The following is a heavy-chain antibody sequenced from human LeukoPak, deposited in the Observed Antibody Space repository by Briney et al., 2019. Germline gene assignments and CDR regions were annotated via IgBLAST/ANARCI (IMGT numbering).Heavy chain of an antibody. D-gene: IGHD1-26*01. CDR1: GYTFTSYD. Sequence: ASVKVSCKASGYTFTSYDINWARQATGQGLEWMGWMNLNSGNTGYAQKFQGRVTITRNTSIRTAYMELSSLRSEDTAVYYCARTLRPYWYSGSHDAFDIWGQGTMVTVSS. CDR3: ARTLRPYWYSGSHDAFDI. CDR2: MNLNSGNT. V-gene: IGHV1-8*03. J-gene: IGHJ3*02.